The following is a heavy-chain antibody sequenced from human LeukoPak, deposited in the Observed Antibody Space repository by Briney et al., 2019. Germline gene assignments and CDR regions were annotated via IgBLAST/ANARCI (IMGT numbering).Heavy chain of an antibody. CDR3: ARGYCSGGNCYYFDY. CDR2: ICTSGST. J-gene: IGHJ4*02. D-gene: IGHD2-15*01. Sequence: ASETLSLTCTVSVGSVYSGNNCWSWLRQPAGKGLEWIGRICTSGSTNYNTSLKSRVTLSVDTSKNQFSLNLNSVTAADTAVYYCARGYCSGGNCYYFDYWGQGTLVTVSS. CDR1: VGSVYSGNNC. V-gene: IGHV4-61*02.